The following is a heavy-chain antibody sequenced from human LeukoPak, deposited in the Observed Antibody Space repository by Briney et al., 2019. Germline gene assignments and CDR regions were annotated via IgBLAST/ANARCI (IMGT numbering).Heavy chain of an antibody. CDR1: GFTFSDYY. V-gene: IGHV3-11*04. D-gene: IGHD3-22*01. CDR3: SSSSGFYSNYFDY. CDR2: ITSSGTTI. J-gene: IGHJ4*02. Sequence: GGSLRLSCAASGFTFSDYYMGWIRQAPGKGLEWVSYITSSGTTIYYADSVKGRFTISRDNAKNSLYLQMNSLRAEDTAVYYCSSSSGFYSNYFDYWGQGTLVTVSS.